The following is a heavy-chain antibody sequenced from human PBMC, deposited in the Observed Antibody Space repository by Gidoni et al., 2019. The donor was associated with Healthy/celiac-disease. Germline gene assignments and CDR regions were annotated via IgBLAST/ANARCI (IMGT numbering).Heavy chain of an antibody. CDR3: SRHASSGYSTMDY. J-gene: IGHJ4*02. D-gene: IGHD6-13*01. Sequence: EVQLVESGVGCVPPGGSLRSSCPPSAFTFRGSAMHWVRRASGKGLEWGGRIRSKANSNATAYDASVKGRFTISRDDSKNTAYLQKNSLKTEDTAVDYCSRHASSGYSTMDYWGQGTLVTVSS. V-gene: IGHV3-73*02. CDR1: AFTFRGSA. CDR2: IRSKANSNAT.